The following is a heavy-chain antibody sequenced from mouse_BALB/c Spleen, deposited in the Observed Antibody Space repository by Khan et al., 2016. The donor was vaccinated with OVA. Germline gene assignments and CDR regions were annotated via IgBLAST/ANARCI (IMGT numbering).Heavy chain of an antibody. D-gene: IGHD1-1*01. CDR3: TRLAYYYDSEGFAY. J-gene: IGHJ3*01. CDR2: VSTGGGYT. Sequence: EVQGVESGGDLVKPGGSLKLSCAASGFTFSTYGMSWVRQTPDKRLEWVATVSTGGGYTYYPDSVKGRFTISRDNAKNTLYMQMSGLKSEDTAMLYCTRLAYYYDSEGFAYWGQGTLVTVSA. V-gene: IGHV5-6*01. CDR1: GFTFSTYG.